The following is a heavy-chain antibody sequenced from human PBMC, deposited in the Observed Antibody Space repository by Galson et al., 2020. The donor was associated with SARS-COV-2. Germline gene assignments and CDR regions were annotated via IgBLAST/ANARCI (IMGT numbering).Heavy chain of an antibody. Sequence: GGSLRLSCAASGFSFTNYWMQWVRQAPGKGLVWVSRINSDGSSITYADSVKGRFTTSRDNAKNTVYLQMNSLRAEDTAIYYCATQEYYIESSGKEASYYGMDVWGQGTTVTVSS. CDR1: GFSFTNYW. V-gene: IGHV3-74*01. CDR3: ATQEYYIESSGKEASYYGMDV. D-gene: IGHD6-19*01. CDR2: INSDGSSI. J-gene: IGHJ6*02.